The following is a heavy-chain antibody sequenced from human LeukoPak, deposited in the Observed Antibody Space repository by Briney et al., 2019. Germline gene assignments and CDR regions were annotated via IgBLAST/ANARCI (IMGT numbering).Heavy chain of an antibody. CDR1: GYTFIGYY. J-gene: IGHJ4*02. Sequence: ASVKVSCKASGYTFIGYYIHWVRQAPGQRLEWMGWINCNTGGINYAQKFQGRVTMTRDTSITTAYMDLSRLKSDDTAVYYCARLNYYDSHPRVDYWGQGTPVTVSA. CDR2: INCNTGGI. V-gene: IGHV1-2*02. CDR3: ARLNYYDSHPRVDY. D-gene: IGHD3-10*01.